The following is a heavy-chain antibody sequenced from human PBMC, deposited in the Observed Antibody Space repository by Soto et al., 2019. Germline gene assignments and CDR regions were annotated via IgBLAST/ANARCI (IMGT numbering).Heavy chain of an antibody. CDR2: IIPIFGTA. V-gene: IGHV1-69*12. J-gene: IGHJ5*02. CDR1: GGTFSSYA. CDR3: ARDPPLYSSDQSGWLDP. D-gene: IGHD6-25*01. Sequence: QVQLVQSGAEVKKPGSSVKVSCKASGGTFSSYAISWVRQAPGQGLEWMGGIIPIFGTANYAQKFQGRVTITADESTSTAYMVLSSLRSEDSAVYYCARDPPLYSSDQSGWLDPWGQGTLVTVSS.